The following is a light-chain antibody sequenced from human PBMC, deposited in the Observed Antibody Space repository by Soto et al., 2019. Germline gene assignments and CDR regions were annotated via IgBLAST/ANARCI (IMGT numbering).Light chain of an antibody. Sequence: EIVMTQSPATLSVSPGERATLSCRASQSVSSNLAWYQQKPGQAPRLLIYGASTRATGIPARFSGSGSGTEFTLTISSLQSEDFAVYYCQQYNYWSPFNFGPGTKVAIK. CDR1: QSVSSN. CDR2: GAS. CDR3: QQYNYWSPFN. V-gene: IGKV3-15*01. J-gene: IGKJ3*01.